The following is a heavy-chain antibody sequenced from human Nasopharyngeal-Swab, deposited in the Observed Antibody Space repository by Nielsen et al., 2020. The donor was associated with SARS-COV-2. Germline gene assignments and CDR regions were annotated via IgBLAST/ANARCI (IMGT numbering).Heavy chain of an antibody. Sequence: SVKVSCKASGGTFSSYAISWVRQAPGQGLEWMGGIIPIFGTANYAQKFQGRVTITADESTSTAYMELSSLRSEDTAVYYCARAPRYYDILTGYYYYYYYGMDVWGQGTTVTVSS. V-gene: IGHV1-69*13. CDR2: IIPIFGTA. CDR3: ARAPRYYDILTGYYYYYYYGMDV. D-gene: IGHD3-9*01. J-gene: IGHJ6*02. CDR1: GGTFSSYA.